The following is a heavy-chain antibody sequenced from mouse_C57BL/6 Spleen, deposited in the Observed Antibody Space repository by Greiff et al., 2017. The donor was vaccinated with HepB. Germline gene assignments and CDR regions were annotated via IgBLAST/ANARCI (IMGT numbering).Heavy chain of an antibody. CDR2: IWSDGST. D-gene: IGHD2-4*01. J-gene: IGHJ4*01. Sequence: VQLQQSGPGLVAPSQSLSITCTVSGFSLTSYGVHWVRQPPGKGLEWLVVIWSDGSTTYNSALKSRLSISKDNSKSQVFLKMNSLQTDDTAMYYCARHDDYDAGYAMDYWGQGTSVTVSS. CDR3: ARHDDYDAGYAMDY. CDR1: GFSLTSYG. V-gene: IGHV2-6-1*01.